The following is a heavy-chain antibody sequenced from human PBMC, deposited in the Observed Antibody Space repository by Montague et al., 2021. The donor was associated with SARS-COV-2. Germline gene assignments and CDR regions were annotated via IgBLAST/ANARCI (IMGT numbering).Heavy chain of an antibody. V-gene: IGHV2-5*02. CDR2: IXWDDDK. D-gene: IGHD3-10*01. J-gene: IGHJ6*02. CDR3: AHSRITMVRGVINYYGMDV. CDR1: GFSLSTSGVG. Sequence: VKSTQTLPLTCTFSGFSLSTSGVGVGWIRQPPGKALEWLALIXWDDDKRYSPSLKSRLTITKDTSKNQVVLTMTNMDPVDTATYYCAHSRITMVRGVINYYGMDVWGQGTTVTVSS.